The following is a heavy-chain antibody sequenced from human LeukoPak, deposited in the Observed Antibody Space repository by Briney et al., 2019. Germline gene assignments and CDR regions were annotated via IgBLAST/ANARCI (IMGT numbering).Heavy chain of an antibody. J-gene: IGHJ4*02. Sequence: SETLSLTCTVSGGSISSGDYYWNWIRQPPGKGLEWIGYIYYSGSTNYNPSLKSRVTISVDTSKNQFSLKLSSVTAADTAVYYCARLLGGSPGGVFDYWGQGTLVTVSS. CDR1: GGSISSGDYY. D-gene: IGHD3-16*01. CDR2: IYYSGST. CDR3: ARLLGGSPGGVFDY. V-gene: IGHV4-30-4*01.